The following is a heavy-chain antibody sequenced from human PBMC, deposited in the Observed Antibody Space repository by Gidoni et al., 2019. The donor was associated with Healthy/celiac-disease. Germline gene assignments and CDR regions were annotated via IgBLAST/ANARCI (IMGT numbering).Heavy chain of an antibody. CDR2: ISGSGGST. V-gene: IGHV3-23*01. Sequence: EVQLLESGGGLVQPGGYLRRFCAAPGFTFRSYAMSWVRQAPGKGWEWVSAISGSGGSTYYADSVKGRFTISRDNSKNTLYLQMNSLRAEDTAVYYCAKGGPTGDQLDYWGQGTLVTVSS. J-gene: IGHJ4*02. CDR1: GFTFRSYA. CDR3: AKGGPTGDQLDY. D-gene: IGHD7-27*01.